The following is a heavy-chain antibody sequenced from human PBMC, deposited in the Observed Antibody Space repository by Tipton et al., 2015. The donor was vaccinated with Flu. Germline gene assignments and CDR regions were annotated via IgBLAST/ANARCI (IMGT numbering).Heavy chain of an antibody. CDR3: AREGGVRYFDWLAY. Sequence: TLSLTCTVSGGSISSYYWSWIRQPAGKGLEWIGRIYTSGSTNYNPSLKSRVTISVDTSKNQFSLKLSSVTAADTAVYYCAREGGVRYFDWLAYWGQGTLVTVSS. CDR1: GGSISSYY. D-gene: IGHD3-9*01. CDR2: IYTSGST. V-gene: IGHV4-4*07. J-gene: IGHJ4*02.